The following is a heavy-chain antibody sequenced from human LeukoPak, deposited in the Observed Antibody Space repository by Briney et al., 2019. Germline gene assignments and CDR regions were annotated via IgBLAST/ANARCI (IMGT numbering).Heavy chain of an antibody. J-gene: IGHJ5*02. CDR2: IYYSGST. Sequence: SETLSLTCTVSGGSISSYYWSWIRQPPGRGLEWIGYIYYSGSTNYNPSLKSRVTISVDTSKNQFSLKLSSVTAADTAVYCCARHPDSDLYNWFDPWGQGTLVTVSS. D-gene: IGHD1-14*01. V-gene: IGHV4-59*08. CDR3: ARHPDSDLYNWFDP. CDR1: GGSISSYY.